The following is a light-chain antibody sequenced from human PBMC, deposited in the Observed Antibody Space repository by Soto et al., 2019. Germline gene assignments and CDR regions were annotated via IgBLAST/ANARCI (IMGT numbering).Light chain of an antibody. Sequence: QSALTQPPPVSAAPGQKVTISCSGSSSNIGNNYVSWYQQFPGTAPKLLIYDNNKRPSGIPDRFSGSKSGTSATLDITGLQTGDEADYYCGTWDSSLSAVVFGGGTKLTVL. CDR2: DNN. CDR1: SSNIGNNY. V-gene: IGLV1-51*01. J-gene: IGLJ2*01. CDR3: GTWDSSLSAVV.